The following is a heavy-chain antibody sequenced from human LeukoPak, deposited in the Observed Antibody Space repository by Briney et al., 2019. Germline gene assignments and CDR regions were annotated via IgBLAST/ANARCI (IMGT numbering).Heavy chain of an antibody. V-gene: IGHV4-34*01. CDR2: INHSGST. CDR1: GGSFSGYY. CDR3: ATATEYYNDSSGYYKPLPYYFDY. J-gene: IGHJ4*02. Sequence: SETLSLTCAVYGGSFSGYYWSWIRQPPGRGLEWIGEINHSGSTNYNPSLKSRVTISVDTSKNQFSLKLSSVTAADTAVYYCATATEYYNDSSGYYKPLPYYFDYWGQGTLVTVSS. D-gene: IGHD3-22*01.